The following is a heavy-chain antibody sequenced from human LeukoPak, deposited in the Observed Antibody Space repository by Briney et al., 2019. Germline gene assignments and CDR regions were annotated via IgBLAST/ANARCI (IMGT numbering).Heavy chain of an antibody. J-gene: IGHJ6*04. CDR1: GFTFSSYE. V-gene: IGHV3-48*03. D-gene: IGHD3-10*02. Sequence: GGSLRLSCAASGFTFSSYEMNWVRQAPGKGLEWVSYISSSGSTIYYADSVKGRFTISRDNAKNSLYLQMHTLRADDTAVYYCAELGITMIGGVWGKGTTVTISS. CDR3: AELGITMIGGV. CDR2: ISSSGSTI.